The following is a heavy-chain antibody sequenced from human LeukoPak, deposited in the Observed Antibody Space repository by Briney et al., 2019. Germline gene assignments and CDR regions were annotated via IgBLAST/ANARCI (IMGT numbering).Heavy chain of an antibody. CDR1: GFTFSNYG. CDR3: ARDDRRYGDYGYFDS. CDR2: ISYDGSNK. V-gene: IGHV3-30*03. D-gene: IGHD4-17*01. J-gene: IGHJ4*02. Sequence: GGSLRLSCAAVGFTFSNYGMDWVRQAPGKGLEWVAVISYDGSNKYYADSVKGRFTISRDNSKNTLYLQMNSLRAEDTAVYYCARDDRRYGDYGYFDSWGQGALVTVSS.